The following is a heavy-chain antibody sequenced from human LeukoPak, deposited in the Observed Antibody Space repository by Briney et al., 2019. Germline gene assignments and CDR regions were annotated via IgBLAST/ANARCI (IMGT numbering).Heavy chain of an antibody. D-gene: IGHD2-2*01. CDR1: GFTFSSYS. CDR2: ISSSSSYI. V-gene: IGHV3-21*01. CDR3: ARDGSVVVPAARIYYYYMDV. Sequence: GGSLRLSCAASGFTFSSYSMNWVRQAPGKGLEWVSSISSSSSYIYYADSVKGRFTISRDNAKNSLYLQMNSLRAEDTAVYYCARDGSVVVPAARIYYYYMDVWGKGTTVTVSS. J-gene: IGHJ6*03.